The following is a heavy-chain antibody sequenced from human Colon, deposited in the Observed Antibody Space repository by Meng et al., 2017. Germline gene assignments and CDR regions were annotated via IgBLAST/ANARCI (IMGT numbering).Heavy chain of an antibody. CDR1: GGSISSYY. CDR3: ARGIAVADNWFDP. CDR2: ISYSGST. D-gene: IGHD6-19*01. Sequence: AQLQESRPGLLKPSDTLSLTCTVSGGSISSYYWSWIRQPPGKGLEWIGYISYSGSTNYNPSLKSRVTISVDTSKNRFSLRLSSVTAADTAVYYCARGIAVADNWFDPWGQGTLVTVSS. V-gene: IGHV4-59*07. J-gene: IGHJ5*02.